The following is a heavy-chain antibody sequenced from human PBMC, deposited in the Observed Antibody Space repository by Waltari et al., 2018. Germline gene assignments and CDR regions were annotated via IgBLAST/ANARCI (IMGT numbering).Heavy chain of an antibody. CDR3: SKSGSRYPIDY. Sequence: QVQLLQSGAEVKKPGASVKVSCRASGFAFTGFYIHWVRQAPGQGLEWMGWNNPNTGGTNYAQNVQGRVTMTRDTSISTAYMDLNRLESDDTAIYYCSKSGSRYPIDYWGQGTLVTVSS. J-gene: IGHJ4*02. D-gene: IGHD6-13*01. V-gene: IGHV1-2*02. CDR2: NNPNTGGT. CDR1: GFAFTGFY.